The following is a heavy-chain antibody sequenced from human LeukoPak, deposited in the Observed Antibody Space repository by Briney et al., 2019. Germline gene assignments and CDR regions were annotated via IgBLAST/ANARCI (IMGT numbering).Heavy chain of an antibody. CDR2: TYYRSKWYN. CDR3: ARDMTTVVTYAGAFDI. Sequence: SQTLSLTCAISGDSVSSNSAAWNWNRQSPSRGLEWLGRTYYRSKWYNDYAVSVKSRITINPDTSKNQSSLQLNTVTPEDTAVYYCARDMTTVVTYAGAFDIWGQGTMVTVSS. J-gene: IGHJ3*02. D-gene: IGHD4-23*01. CDR1: GDSVSSNSAA. V-gene: IGHV6-1*01.